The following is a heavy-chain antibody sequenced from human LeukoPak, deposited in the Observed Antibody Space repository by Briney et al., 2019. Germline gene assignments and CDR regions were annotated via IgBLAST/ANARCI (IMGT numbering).Heavy chain of an antibody. D-gene: IGHD3-22*01. CDR3: ARQYRHYGSSGYYYKYAFDI. CDR2: IKQDGSEK. Sequence: QPGGSLRPSCAASGFTVSSNYMSWVRQAPGKGLEWVANIKQDGSEKYYVDSVKGRFTISRDNAKNSLYLQMNSLRAEDTAVYYCARQYRHYGSSGYYYKYAFDIWGQGTLVTVSS. J-gene: IGHJ4*02. CDR1: GFTVSSNY. V-gene: IGHV3-7*01.